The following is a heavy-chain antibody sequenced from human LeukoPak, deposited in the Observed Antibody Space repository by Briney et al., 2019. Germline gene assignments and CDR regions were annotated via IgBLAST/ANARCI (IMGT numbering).Heavy chain of an antibody. Sequence: ASVKVSCKASGYTFTGYYMHWVRQAPGQGLEWMGWINPNSGGTNYAQKFQGRVTMTRDTSISTAYMELSSLRSEDTAVYYCARERSPRGGGEVDIWGQGTMVTVSS. CDR3: ARERSPRGGGEVDI. CDR1: GYTFTGYY. CDR2: INPNSGGT. V-gene: IGHV1-2*02. J-gene: IGHJ3*02. D-gene: IGHD3-10*01.